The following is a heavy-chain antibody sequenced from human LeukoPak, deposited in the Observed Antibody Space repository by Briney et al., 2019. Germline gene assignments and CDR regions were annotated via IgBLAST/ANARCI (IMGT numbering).Heavy chain of an antibody. D-gene: IGHD3-9*01. CDR1: GGSISSGGYY. CDR3: ARRRDILTRYRFDY. Sequence: SQTLSLTCTVSGGSISSGGYYWSWIRQPPGKGLEWIGYIYHSGSTYYNPSLKSRVTISVDRSKNQFSLKLSSVTAADTAVYYCARRRDILTRYRFDYWGQGTLVTVSS. J-gene: IGHJ4*02. V-gene: IGHV4-30-2*01. CDR2: IYHSGST.